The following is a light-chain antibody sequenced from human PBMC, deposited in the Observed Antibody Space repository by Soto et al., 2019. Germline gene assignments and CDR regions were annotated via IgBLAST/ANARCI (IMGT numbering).Light chain of an antibody. Sequence: QSVLTQPPSASSTPGQTVTISCSGSTSNIGTFYVYWYQHLPGTAPKLLIYLGDQRASGVSDRFSGSKSGTSASLAINGLRSDDEADDYCAAWDDTLNAYVLGSGTKLTVL. CDR2: LGD. CDR3: AAWDDTLNAYV. J-gene: IGLJ1*01. V-gene: IGLV1-47*02. CDR1: TSNIGTFY.